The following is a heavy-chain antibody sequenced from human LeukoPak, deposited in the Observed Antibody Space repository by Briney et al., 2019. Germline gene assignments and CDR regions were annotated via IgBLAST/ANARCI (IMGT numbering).Heavy chain of an antibody. CDR3: AKVRCSGGSCYFMPVGYFDY. CDR1: GFTFSSYA. CDR2: ISGSGGST. Sequence: GGSLRLSCAASGFTFSSYAMSWVRQAPGKGLEWVSAISGSGGSTYYADSAKGRFTISRDNSKNTLYLQMNSLRAEDTAVYYCAKVRCSGGSCYFMPVGYFDYWGQGTLVTVSS. J-gene: IGHJ4*02. D-gene: IGHD2-15*01. V-gene: IGHV3-23*01.